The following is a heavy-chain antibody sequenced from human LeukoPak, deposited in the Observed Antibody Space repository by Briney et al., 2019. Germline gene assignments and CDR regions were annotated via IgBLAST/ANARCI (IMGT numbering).Heavy chain of an antibody. CDR3: AKSRESDYYYGMDG. J-gene: IGHJ6*04. CDR2: IPYDGSNK. Sequence: PGRSLRLSCAASGFTFSSYGMHWVRQAPGKGLEWVAVIPYDGSNKYYADSVKGRFTISRDNSKNTLYLQMNSLRAEDTAVYYCAKSRESDYYYGMDGWGKGTTVTVSS. V-gene: IGHV3-30*18. D-gene: IGHD3-10*01. CDR1: GFTFSSYG.